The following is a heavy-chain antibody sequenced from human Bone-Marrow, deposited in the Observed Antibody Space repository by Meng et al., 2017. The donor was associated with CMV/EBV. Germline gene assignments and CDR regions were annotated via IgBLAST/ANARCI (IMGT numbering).Heavy chain of an antibody. CDR3: VKEGRHSGNYLTDS. CDR2: IYSVGSTT. V-gene: IGHV3-23*03. D-gene: IGHD1-26*01. CDR1: GFTFSNYA. Sequence: GGSLRLSCAASGFTFSNYAMSWVRQAPGKGMEWVSVIYSVGSTTYYADSVKGRFTISRDNSKNTLYLQMNSLRAEDTAVYYCVKEGRHSGNYLTDSWGQGTLVTVSS. J-gene: IGHJ4*02.